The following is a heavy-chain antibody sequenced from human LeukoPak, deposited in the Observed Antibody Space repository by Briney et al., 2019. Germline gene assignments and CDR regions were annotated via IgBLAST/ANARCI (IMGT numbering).Heavy chain of an antibody. CDR2: IFPADSDT. CDR1: GYSFTSYW. CDR3: ARPGGQLWPPDY. Sequence: GESLKISCKGSGYSFTSYWIGWVRQMPGKGLEWMGIIFPADSDTRYRPSFQGQVTISADKSINTAYLHWSGLKASDTAMYYCARPGGQLWPPDYWGQGTLVTVSS. D-gene: IGHD3-16*01. J-gene: IGHJ4*02. V-gene: IGHV5-51*01.